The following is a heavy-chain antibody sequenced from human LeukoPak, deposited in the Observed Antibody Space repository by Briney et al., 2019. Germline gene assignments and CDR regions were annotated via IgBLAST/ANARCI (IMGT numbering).Heavy chain of an antibody. CDR1: GYTFTIYG. Sequence: ASVKVSCKASGYTFTIYGISWVRQAPGQGLEWMGWISAYNGNTNYAQKLQGRVTITTDTSTSTAYMELRSLRSDDTAVYYCARDSITMVRGPYYYYYGMDVWGQGTTVTVSS. CDR2: ISAYNGNT. V-gene: IGHV1-18*01. D-gene: IGHD3-10*01. CDR3: ARDSITMVRGPYYYYYGMDV. J-gene: IGHJ6*02.